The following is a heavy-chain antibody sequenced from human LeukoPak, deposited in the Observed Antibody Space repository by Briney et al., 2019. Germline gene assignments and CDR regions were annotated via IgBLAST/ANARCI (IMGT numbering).Heavy chain of an antibody. D-gene: IGHD3-22*01. Sequence: PGESLNVSCQGSAYTFTNYWICCVRQMPDKGLEWMGTIFPGDSDTSYSPSVQGHDTISADTSTTTANLTWSSLKASDTATYYCAKSYSSVSRAYYVWGQGTKVTVSS. V-gene: IGHV5-51*01. CDR3: AKSYSSVSRAYYV. CDR1: AYTFTNYW. CDR2: IFPGDSDT. J-gene: IGHJ3*01.